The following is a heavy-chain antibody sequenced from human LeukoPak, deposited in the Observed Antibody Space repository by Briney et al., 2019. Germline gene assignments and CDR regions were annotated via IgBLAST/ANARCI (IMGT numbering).Heavy chain of an antibody. V-gene: IGHV2-5*02. Sequence: SGPTLVKPTQTLTLTCTFSGFSLSTSGVGVGWIRQPPGKALEWLALIYWDDDKRYSPSLKSRLTITKDTSKNQVVLTMTNMDPVDTATYYCAHRVSSGWYMGHGAFDIWGQGTMVTVSS. CDR1: GFSLSTSGVG. CDR2: IYWDDDK. D-gene: IGHD6-19*01. CDR3: AHRVSSGWYMGHGAFDI. J-gene: IGHJ3*02.